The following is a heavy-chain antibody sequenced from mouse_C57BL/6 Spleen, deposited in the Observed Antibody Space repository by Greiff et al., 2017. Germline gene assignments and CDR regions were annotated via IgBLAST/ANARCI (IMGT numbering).Heavy chain of an antibody. CDR1: GYTFTDYY. J-gene: IGHJ2*01. Sequence: EVQLQQSGPELVKPGASVKISCKASGYTFTDYYMNWVKQSHGKSLEWIGDINPNNGGTSYNQKFKGKATLTVDKSSSTAYMELRSLTSEDSAVYYCARLDGNYVRYFDYWGQGTTLTVSS. D-gene: IGHD2-1*01. CDR2: INPNNGGT. V-gene: IGHV1-26*01. CDR3: ARLDGNYVRYFDY.